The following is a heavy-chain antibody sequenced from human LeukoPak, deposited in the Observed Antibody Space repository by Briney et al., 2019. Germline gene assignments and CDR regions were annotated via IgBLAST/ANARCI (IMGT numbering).Heavy chain of an antibody. CDR3: ARDGRFAAYEPDY. CDR1: GGTFSRYA. CDR2: ISAYDGNT. D-gene: IGHD1-26*01. Sequence: ASVKVSCKASGGTFSRYAITWVRQAPGQGLEWVGWISAYDGNTNYAQKFQGRVTMTTDTSTSTAHMELRSLRYDDTAVYYCARDGRFAAYEPDYWGQGTLVTVSS. J-gene: IGHJ4*02. V-gene: IGHV1-18*01.